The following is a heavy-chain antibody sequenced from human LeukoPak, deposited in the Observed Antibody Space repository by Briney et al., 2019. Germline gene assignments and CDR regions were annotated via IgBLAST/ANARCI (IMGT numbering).Heavy chain of an antibody. CDR1: GDSVSSNSAA. CDR3: ARELDGSSGWYDWFDP. V-gene: IGHV6-1*01. Sequence: SQTLSLTCAISGDSVSSNSAAWNWIRQSPSRGLEWLGRTYYRSKRYNDYAVSVKSRITINPDTSKNQFSLQLNSVTPEDTAVYYCARELDGSSGWYDWFDPWGQGTLVTVSS. J-gene: IGHJ5*02. CDR2: TYYRSKRYN. D-gene: IGHD6-19*01.